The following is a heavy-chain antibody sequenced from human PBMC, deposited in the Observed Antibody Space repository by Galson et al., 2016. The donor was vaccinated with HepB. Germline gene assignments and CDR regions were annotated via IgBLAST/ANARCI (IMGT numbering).Heavy chain of an antibody. V-gene: IGHV4-39*01. J-gene: IGHJ5*02. CDR3: VRPKAANHEYSSGYYYVALFDP. CDR1: GGSISSSGFY. CDR2: VYFRGSI. Sequence: SETLSLTCTVSGGSISSSGFYWGWVRQPPGKGLEWIGNVYFRGSIYYNPSLKSRVTISVDTSKNQISLKLSSVTAADTAVYYCVRPKAANHEYSSGYYYVALFDPWGQGTLVTVSS. D-gene: IGHD3-22*01.